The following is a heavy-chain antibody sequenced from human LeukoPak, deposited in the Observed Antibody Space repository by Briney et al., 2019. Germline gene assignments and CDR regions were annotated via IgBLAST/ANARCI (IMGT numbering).Heavy chain of an antibody. J-gene: IGHJ4*02. CDR2: FDPEDGET. D-gene: IGHD3-10*01. CDR3: ATVNTMVRGMGYFDY. Sequence: GASVKVSCKVSGYTLTELSMHWVRQAPGKGLEWMGGFDPEDGETIYAQKFQGRVTMTEDTSTDTAYMELSSLRSEDTAVYYCATVNTMVRGMGYFDYWGQGTLVTVSS. CDR1: GYTLTELS. V-gene: IGHV1-24*01.